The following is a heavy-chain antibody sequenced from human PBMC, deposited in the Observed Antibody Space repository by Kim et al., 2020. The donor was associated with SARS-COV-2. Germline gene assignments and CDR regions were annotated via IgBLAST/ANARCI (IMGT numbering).Heavy chain of an antibody. CDR1: GYTFTSYA. Sequence: ASVKVSCKASGYTFTSYAMNWVRQAPGQGLEWMGWINTNTGNPTYAQGFTGRFVFSLDTSVSTAYLQISSLKAEDTAVYYCARGWYNWNDRNREGDYWGQGTLVTVSS. V-gene: IGHV7-4-1*02. CDR3: ARGWYNWNDRNREGDY. D-gene: IGHD1-1*01. CDR2: INTNTGNP. J-gene: IGHJ4*02.